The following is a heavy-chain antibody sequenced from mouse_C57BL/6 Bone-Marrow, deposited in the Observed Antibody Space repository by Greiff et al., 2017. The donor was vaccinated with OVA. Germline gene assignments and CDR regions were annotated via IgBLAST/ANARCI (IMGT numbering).Heavy chain of an antibody. CDR2: INPNNGGT. D-gene: IGHD1-1*01. J-gene: IGHJ4*01. CDR1: GYTFTDYY. Sequence: VQLQQSGPELVKPGASVKISCKASGYTFTDYYMNWVKQSHGKSLEWIGDINPNNGGTSYNQKFKGKATLTVDKSSSTAYMALRSLTSEDSAVYYCAKGGSSPYYAMDYWGQGTSVTVSS. V-gene: IGHV1-26*01. CDR3: AKGGSSPYYAMDY.